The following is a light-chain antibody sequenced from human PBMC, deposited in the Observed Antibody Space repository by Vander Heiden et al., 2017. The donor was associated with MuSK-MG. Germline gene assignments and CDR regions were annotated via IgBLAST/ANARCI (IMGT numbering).Light chain of an antibody. Sequence: QSALTQPRSVSGPRGQSVTISCTGTSSDVGGYNFVYWYQQPPGNAPILIIYDVSERPSGVPHRFSGSKSGNTASLTISGPEDADEADYYCCAYAGSLTFVFGTGTKLTVL. J-gene: IGLJ1*01. CDR2: DVS. CDR1: SSDVGGYNF. CDR3: CAYAGSLTFV. V-gene: IGLV2-11*01.